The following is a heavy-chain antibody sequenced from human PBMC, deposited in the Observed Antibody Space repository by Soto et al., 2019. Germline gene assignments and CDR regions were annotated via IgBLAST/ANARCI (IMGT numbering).Heavy chain of an antibody. Sequence: SETLSLTCTVSGGSISRDYWSWIRQPPGEGLEWIGYIYASGSTSYNPSLKSRVSIPPDTSKNQISLRLRSVTAGDTAVYYCARERTARSGYYHWGQGTLVTVSS. J-gene: IGHJ4*02. CDR2: IYASGST. CDR1: GGSISRDY. V-gene: IGHV4-4*08. CDR3: ARERTARSGYYH. D-gene: IGHD3-3*01.